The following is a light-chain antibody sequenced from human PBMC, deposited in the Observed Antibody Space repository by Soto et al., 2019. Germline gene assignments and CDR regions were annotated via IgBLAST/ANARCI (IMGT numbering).Light chain of an antibody. CDR3: HQYDNWPKT. CDR1: QSFSSN. Sequence: ELVVTQSPATLSVSPGERAALSFRASQSFSSNLAWYQQKPGQAPRLLIYGASTRATGIPARFSGSGSGTEFTLTISSLQSEHFAVYYCHQYDNWPKTFGQGTRLEIK. J-gene: IGKJ5*01. V-gene: IGKV3-15*01. CDR2: GAS.